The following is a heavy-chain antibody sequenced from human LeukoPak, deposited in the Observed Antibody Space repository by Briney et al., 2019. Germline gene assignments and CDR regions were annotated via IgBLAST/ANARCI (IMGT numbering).Heavy chain of an antibody. CDR2: IWYDGSNK. Sequence: GGSLRLSCAASGFTFSSYGMHWVRQAPGKGLEWVAVIWYDGSNKYYADSVKGRFTISRDNSKNTLYLQMNSLRAEDTAAYYCAKDSAPYYYYMDVWGKGTTVTVSS. CDR3: AKDSAPYYYYMDV. V-gene: IGHV3-33*06. D-gene: IGHD2-15*01. J-gene: IGHJ6*03. CDR1: GFTFSSYG.